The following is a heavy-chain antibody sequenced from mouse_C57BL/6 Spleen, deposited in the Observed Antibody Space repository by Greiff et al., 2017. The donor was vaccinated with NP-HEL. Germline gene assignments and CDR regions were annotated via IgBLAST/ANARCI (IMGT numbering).Heavy chain of an antibody. CDR1: GYAFTNYL. CDR2: INPGSGGT. Sequence: VQLQQSGAELVRPGTSVKVSCKASGYAFTNYLIEWVKQRPGKGLEWIGVINPGSGGTNYNEKFKGKATLTADKSSSTAYMQLSSLTSEYSAVYVCAREGTTVVAANYFDYWGQGTTLTVSS. D-gene: IGHD1-1*01. J-gene: IGHJ2*01. CDR3: AREGTTVVAANYFDY. V-gene: IGHV1-54*01.